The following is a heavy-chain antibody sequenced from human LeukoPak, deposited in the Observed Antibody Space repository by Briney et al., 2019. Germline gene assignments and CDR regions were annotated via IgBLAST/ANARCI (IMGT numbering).Heavy chain of an antibody. J-gene: IGHJ3*02. V-gene: IGHV3-74*01. Sequence: PGGSLRLSCAASGFTFSSYWMHWVCQAPGKGLVWVSRIDSDGSTTSYADSVKGRFTISRDNAKNTLFLQMNSLRAEDTAAYYCAKVGYCSSTSCDALDIWGQGTMVTVSS. CDR1: GFTFSSYW. CDR3: AKVGYCSSTSCDALDI. CDR2: IDSDGSTT. D-gene: IGHD2-2*01.